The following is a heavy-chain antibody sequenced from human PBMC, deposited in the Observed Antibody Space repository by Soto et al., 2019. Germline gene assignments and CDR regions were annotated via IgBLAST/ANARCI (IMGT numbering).Heavy chain of an antibody. Sequence: EVQLVESGGGLAQPGGSLRLSCAASGFTISSYDMHWVRQVTGKGLEWVSAIGVGGETYQPGFAKGRFTISRDYVRNSVRLQMNSLTVGDTAVYFCVREYCSGGAPCTGLYYVDVWGKGTTVTVS. CDR1: GFTISSYD. CDR3: VREYCSGGAPCTGLYYVDV. D-gene: IGHD2-15*01. CDR2: IGVGGET. V-gene: IGHV3-13*01. J-gene: IGHJ6*03.